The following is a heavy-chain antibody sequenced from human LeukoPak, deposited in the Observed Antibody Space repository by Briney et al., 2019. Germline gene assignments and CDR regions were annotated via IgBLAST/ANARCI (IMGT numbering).Heavy chain of an antibody. D-gene: IGHD3-22*01. CDR3: AKDHYYYSSGHFDY. V-gene: IGHV3-30*18. J-gene: IGHJ4*02. CDR1: GFTFTRCG. CDR2: ISSDESDK. Sequence: GRSLTLSCAASGFTFTRCGMLWVRQAPGKGLEWVAVISSDESDKYYADSVKGRFTISRDNSKNTLFLQMNSLRAQDTAVYYCAKDHYYYSSGHFDYNSQGTLVTVSS.